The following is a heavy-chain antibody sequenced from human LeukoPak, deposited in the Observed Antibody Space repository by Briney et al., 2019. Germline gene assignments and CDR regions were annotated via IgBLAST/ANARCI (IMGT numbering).Heavy chain of an antibody. J-gene: IGHJ6*02. CDR3: ARGRTTETTYYYYYHGMDV. D-gene: IGHD4-11*01. CDR2: INHSGST. V-gene: IGHV4-34*01. Sequence: MSSETLSLTCAVYGGSFSGYYWSWIRQPPGKGLEWIGEINHSGSTNYNPSLKSRVTISVDTSKNQFSLKLSSVTAADTAVYYCARGRTTETTYYYYYHGMDVWGQGTTVTVSS. CDR1: GGSFSGYY.